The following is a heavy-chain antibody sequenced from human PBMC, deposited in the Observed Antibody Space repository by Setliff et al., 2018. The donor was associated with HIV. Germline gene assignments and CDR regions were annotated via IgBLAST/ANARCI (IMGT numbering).Heavy chain of an antibody. D-gene: IGHD6-19*01. V-gene: IGHV3-30*02. Sequence: GGSLRLSCAASGFTFTSSGMHWVRQTPDMRLEWVSFLSNDESKEFYPDSVKGRFTISRDTFRNTLYLQMNSLRGEDTAVYFCAKDDPVLASWGQGTLVTVSS. CDR2: LSNDESKE. CDR1: GFTFTSSG. J-gene: IGHJ4*02. CDR3: AKDDPVLAS.